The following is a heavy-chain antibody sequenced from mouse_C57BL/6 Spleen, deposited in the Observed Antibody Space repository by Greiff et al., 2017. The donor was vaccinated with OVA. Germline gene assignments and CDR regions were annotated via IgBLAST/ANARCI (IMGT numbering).Heavy chain of an antibody. CDR1: GYSFTGYY. Sequence: EVQLVESGPELVKPGASVKISCTASGYSFTGYYMNWVKQSPEKSLEWIGEINPSTGGTTYNPKFKAKATLTVDKSPSTAYMQLKSLTSEDSAVYYCARRRTGTNYFDYWGQGTTLTVSS. CDR3: ARRRTGTNYFDY. J-gene: IGHJ2*01. CDR2: INPSTGGT. D-gene: IGHD4-1*01. V-gene: IGHV1-42*01.